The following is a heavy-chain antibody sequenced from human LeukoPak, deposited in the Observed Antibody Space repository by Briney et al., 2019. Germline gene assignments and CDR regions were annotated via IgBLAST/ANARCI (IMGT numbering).Heavy chain of an antibody. J-gene: IGHJ3*02. CDR2: ISGSGGST. CDR1: GFTFSSYA. CDR3: AKSPFVEYARVAFDT. D-gene: IGHD2-8*02. Sequence: GGSLRLSCAASGFTFSSYAMSWVRQAPGKWLEWVSAISGSGGSTYYADSVKGRFTISRDNSKNTLYLQMNSLRAEDTAVYYRAKSPFVEYARVAFDTWGQGTMVTVSS. V-gene: IGHV3-23*01.